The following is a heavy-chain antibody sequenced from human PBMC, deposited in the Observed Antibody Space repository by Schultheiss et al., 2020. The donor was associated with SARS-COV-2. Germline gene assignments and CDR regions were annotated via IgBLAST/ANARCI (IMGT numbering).Heavy chain of an antibody. CDR1: GGSISSSN. J-gene: IGHJ4*02. CDR3: AREVQLWLSLFDY. CDR2: ISSSSSYI. V-gene: IGHV3-21*01. D-gene: IGHD5-18*01. Sequence: LSLTCAVSGGSISSSNWWSWVRQPPGKGLEWVSSISSSSSYIYYADSVKGRFTISRDNSKNTLYLQMNSLRAEDTAVYYCAREVQLWLSLFDYWGQGTLVTVSS.